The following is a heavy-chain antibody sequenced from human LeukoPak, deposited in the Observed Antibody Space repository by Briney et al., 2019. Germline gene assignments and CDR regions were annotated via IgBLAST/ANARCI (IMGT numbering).Heavy chain of an antibody. V-gene: IGHV1-2*02. CDR2: VNPKSGGT. CDR1: GYTFTGHY. Sequence: ASVKVSCKASGYTFTGHYIHWVRLAPGQGLEWVGWVNPKSGGTNYAQKLLDRVTMTTDMSISTAYMELIRLRPRDTAVYFCARGSSKYVFGYYMDVWGKGTSIIVSS. D-gene: IGHD4-11*01. J-gene: IGHJ6*03. CDR3: ARGSSKYVFGYYMDV.